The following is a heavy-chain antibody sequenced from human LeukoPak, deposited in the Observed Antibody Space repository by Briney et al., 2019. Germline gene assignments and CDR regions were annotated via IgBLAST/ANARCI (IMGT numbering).Heavy chain of an antibody. V-gene: IGHV3-23*01. Sequence: SGGSLRLSCAASGFTFSTYGMSWVRQAPGRGLEWVSTISGSGDSTYYADSVKGRFTISRDNSKNTVYLQMNSLRAEDTAVYYCAKAYYYDSSGYYPLFDYWGQGTLVTVSS. CDR1: GFTFSTYG. CDR2: ISGSGDST. D-gene: IGHD3-22*01. CDR3: AKAYYYDSSGYYPLFDY. J-gene: IGHJ4*02.